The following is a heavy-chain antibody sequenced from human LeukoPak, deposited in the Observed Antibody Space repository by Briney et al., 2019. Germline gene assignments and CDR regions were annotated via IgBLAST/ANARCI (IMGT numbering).Heavy chain of an antibody. Sequence: SGTLSLTCAVSGGSISSNNWWGWVRQPPGKGLEWIGEIYHSGSPNYNPSLKSRVTISVDKSRNHFSLNMSSVTAADTAVYYCARPGYSSSWETFDYWGQGTLVTVSS. CDR2: IYHSGSP. CDR3: ARPGYSSSWETFDY. D-gene: IGHD6-13*01. CDR1: GGSISSNNW. J-gene: IGHJ4*02. V-gene: IGHV4-4*02.